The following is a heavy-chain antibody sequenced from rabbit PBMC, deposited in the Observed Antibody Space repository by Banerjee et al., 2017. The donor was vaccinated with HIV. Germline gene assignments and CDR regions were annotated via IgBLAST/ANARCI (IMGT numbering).Heavy chain of an antibody. CDR3: ARNMGYGSSSGYYDL. Sequence: QSLEESGGGLVQPGASLTLTCTASGFSFSSSYYMCWVRQAPGRGLELIACIYTTSGSTWYASWVNGRFTISRSTSLNTVDLQMTSLTAADTATYFCARNMGYGSSSGYYDLWGPGTLVTVS. D-gene: IGHD1-1*01. CDR1: GFSFSSSYY. CDR2: IYTTSGST. J-gene: IGHJ4*01. V-gene: IGHV1S43*01.